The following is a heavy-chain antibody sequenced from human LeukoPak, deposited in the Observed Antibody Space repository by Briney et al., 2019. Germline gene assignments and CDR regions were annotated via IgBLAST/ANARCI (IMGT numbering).Heavy chain of an antibody. CDR1: GFIFSRYA. J-gene: IGHJ4*02. D-gene: IGHD6-6*01. Sequence: GGSLRLSCAASGFIFSRYAMSWVRQAPGKWLEWVSDINDNGGGTFYADSVKGRFTVSRDNSKNTLYMQMNSLRGGDTAVYYCAKKLGSSPGDFFDYWGQGTLVTVSS. CDR2: INDNGGGT. V-gene: IGHV3-23*01. CDR3: AKKLGSSPGDFFDY.